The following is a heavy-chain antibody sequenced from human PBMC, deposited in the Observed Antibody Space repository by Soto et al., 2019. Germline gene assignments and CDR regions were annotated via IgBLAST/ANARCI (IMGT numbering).Heavy chain of an antibody. J-gene: IGHJ6*03. D-gene: IGHD4-17*01. CDR3: ARGDINDYGDYGYMDV. CDR1: GYTFTSYA. CDR2: IIPIFGTA. Sequence: SVKVSCKAAGYTFTSYAISWVRQAPGQGLEWMGGIIPIFGTANYAQKFQGRVTITADKSTSTAYMELSSLRSEDTAVYYCARGDINDYGDYGYMDVWGKGTTVTVSS. V-gene: IGHV1-69*06.